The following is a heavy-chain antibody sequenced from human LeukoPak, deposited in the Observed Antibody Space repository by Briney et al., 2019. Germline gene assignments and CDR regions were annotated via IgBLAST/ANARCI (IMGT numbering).Heavy chain of an antibody. CDR3: AGGYTYGWLRFDP. Sequence: SETLSLTCTVSGGSISSAGYYWSWIRQYPGKGLEWIGYVYYSGSTYYNPSLKSRVTISVDTSKNQFSLKLSSVTAADTAVYYCAGGYTYGWLRFDPWGQGTLVTVSS. V-gene: IGHV4-31*03. CDR2: VYYSGST. CDR1: GGSISSAGYY. J-gene: IGHJ5*02. D-gene: IGHD5-18*01.